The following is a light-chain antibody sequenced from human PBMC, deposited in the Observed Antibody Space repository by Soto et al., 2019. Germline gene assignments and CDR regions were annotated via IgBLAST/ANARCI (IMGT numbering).Light chain of an antibody. CDR1: QTVTTN. V-gene: IGKV3-15*01. Sequence: EIVMTQSPVTLSVSPGETANLSFRASQTVTTNLAWYQQKPGRSPSLLLYGTSTRATGIPARFSGSGSGTEFTLTISRLQSEDVAVYYCQQYNDWPRTFGQGTKVEIK. J-gene: IGKJ1*01. CDR2: GTS. CDR3: QQYNDWPRT.